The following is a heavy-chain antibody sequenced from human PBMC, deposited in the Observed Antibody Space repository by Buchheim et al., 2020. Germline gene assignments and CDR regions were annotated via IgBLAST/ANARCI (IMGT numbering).Heavy chain of an antibody. CDR1: GFTFGDNA. CDR2: IRSKAYGGTP. J-gene: IGHJ4*02. V-gene: IGHV3-49*04. Sequence: EVQVVESGGGLVQPGRSLRLSCTGSGFTFGDNAVNWVRQAPGKGLEPVGFIRSKAYGGTPEYAASVNGRFTISRDDSKSIAYLQMNSLRTEDTAVYVCARGGSYLDRWGQGTL. D-gene: IGHD3-16*01. CDR3: ARGGSYLDR.